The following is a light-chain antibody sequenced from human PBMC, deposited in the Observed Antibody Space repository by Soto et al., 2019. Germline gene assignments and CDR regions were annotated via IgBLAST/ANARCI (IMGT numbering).Light chain of an antibody. CDR2: SNN. Sequence: QSVLTQPPSASGAPGQRVTISRSGSSSNVGSNTVSWYQQFPGTAPKLLIHSNNKRPSGVPDRFSGSKSGTSASLAISGLQSEDEADYYCAAWDDSLNASVFGGGTKVTVL. V-gene: IGLV1-44*01. CDR3: AAWDDSLNASV. CDR1: SSNVGSNT. J-gene: IGLJ1*01.